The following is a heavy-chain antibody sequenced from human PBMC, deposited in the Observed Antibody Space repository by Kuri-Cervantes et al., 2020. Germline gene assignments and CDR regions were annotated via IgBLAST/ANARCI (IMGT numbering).Heavy chain of an antibody. V-gene: IGHV3-74*01. CDR1: GFTFSSYW. CDR3: AKGNYYDSSGWEAFDI. J-gene: IGHJ3*02. D-gene: IGHD3-22*01. Sequence: GESLKISCAASGFTFSSYWMHWVRQAPGKGLVWVSRINSDGSSTSYADSVKGRFTISRDNAKNTLYLQMNSLRAEDTAVYYCAKGNYYDSSGWEAFDIWGQGTMVTVSS. CDR2: INSDGSST.